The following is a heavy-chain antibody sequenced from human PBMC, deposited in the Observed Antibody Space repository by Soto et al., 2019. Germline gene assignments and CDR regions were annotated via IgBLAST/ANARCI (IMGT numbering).Heavy chain of an antibody. J-gene: IGHJ6*02. CDR1: GFSLTTRGVG. CDR3: AHSSSGRENYYYYGMDV. D-gene: IGHD6-19*01. Sequence: SGPTLVNPTQTLTLTCTFSGFSLTTRGVGVGWIRQPPGKALEWLALIYWDDDEGYSPSLKSRLTITKDTSKNQVVLTMINMDPVDTATYYCAHSSSGRENYYYYGMDVWGQGTTVTVSS. V-gene: IGHV2-5*02. CDR2: IYWDDDE.